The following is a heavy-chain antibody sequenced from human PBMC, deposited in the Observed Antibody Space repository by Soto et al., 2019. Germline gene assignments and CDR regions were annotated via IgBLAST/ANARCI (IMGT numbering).Heavy chain of an antibody. CDR2: MNPNSGNT. V-gene: IGHV1-8*01. J-gene: IGHJ4*02. CDR3: AREEVYYYDSSGYYAL. CDR1: GYTFTSYD. Sequence: QVQLVQSGAEVKKPGASVKVSCKASGYTFTSYDINWVRQATGQGLEWMGWMNPNSGNTGYAQKFQGRVTMTRNTSISTAYMELSSLSSEDTAVYYCAREEVYYYDSSGYYALWGQGTLVTVSS. D-gene: IGHD3-22*01.